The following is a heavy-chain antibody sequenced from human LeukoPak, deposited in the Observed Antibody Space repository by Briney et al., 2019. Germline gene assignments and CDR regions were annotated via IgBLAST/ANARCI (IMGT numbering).Heavy chain of an antibody. CDR1: GYTFTSYY. J-gene: IGHJ6*03. CDR3: TSSYYYYMDV. Sequence: VASVKVSCKASGYTFTSYYMHWVRQASGKGLEWVGRIRSKANSYATAYAASVKGRFTISRDDSKNTAYLQMNSLKTEDTAVYYCTSSYYYYMDVWGKGTTVTVSS. V-gene: IGHV3-73*01. CDR2: IRSKANSYAT.